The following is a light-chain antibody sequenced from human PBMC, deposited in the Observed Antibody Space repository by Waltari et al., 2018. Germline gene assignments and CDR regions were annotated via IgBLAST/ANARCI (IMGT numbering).Light chain of an antibody. Sequence: SYELTQPPSVSVSSGQTARITCSGDALPKQYAYWYQQRPGQAPVLVIYKDNERPSGIPERFSGSGSGTTVTLTISGVQAEDEADYYCQSADSSGTYVVFGGGTKLTVL. V-gene: IGLV3-25*03. CDR1: ALPKQY. J-gene: IGLJ2*01. CDR3: QSADSSGTYVV. CDR2: KDN.